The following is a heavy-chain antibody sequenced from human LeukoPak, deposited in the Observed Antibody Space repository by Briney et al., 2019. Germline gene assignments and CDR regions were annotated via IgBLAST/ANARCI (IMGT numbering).Heavy chain of an antibody. J-gene: IGHJ4*02. CDR2: INPNSGGT. V-gene: IGHV1-2*02. CDR1: GYTFTGYY. Sequence: ASVKVSCKASGYTFTGYYMHWVRPAPGQGLEWMGWINPNSGGTNYAQKFQGRVTMTRDTSISTAYMELSRLRSDDTAVYYCARVAYYAPTIDYWGQGTLVTVSS. D-gene: IGHD2-2*01. CDR3: ARVAYYAPTIDY.